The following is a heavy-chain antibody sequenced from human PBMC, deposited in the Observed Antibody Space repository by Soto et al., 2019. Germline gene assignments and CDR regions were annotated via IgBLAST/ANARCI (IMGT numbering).Heavy chain of an antibody. J-gene: IGHJ5*02. V-gene: IGHV4-59*01. CDR3: ARDPGYSSSPANWFDP. CDR1: GGSMRSYY. D-gene: IGHD6-19*01. CDR2: IYYAGRT. Sequence: SETLSLTCTVSGGSMRSYYWTWIRQPPGKGLEWIGYIYYAGRTNYNPSLRSRLTISVDTSKNQFSLRLGSVTATDTAVYYCARDPGYSSSPANWFDPWGQGTLVTVSS.